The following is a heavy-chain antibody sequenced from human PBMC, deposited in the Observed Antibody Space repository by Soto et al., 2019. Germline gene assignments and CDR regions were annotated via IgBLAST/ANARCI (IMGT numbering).Heavy chain of an antibody. CDR3: AHRVLRSVFGLVTTTAIYFDF. J-gene: IGHJ4*02. Sequence: QITLNESGPTVVRPTETLTLTCRFSGFSLTTSGVGVGWIRQSPGKAAEGLALIYWDDDKRYSASLKIRLTITKDTSKNQVGLTVSDLDSPDTATYYCAHRVLRSVFGLVTTTAIYFDFWGQGTPVAGSS. CDR2: IYWDDDK. V-gene: IGHV2-5*02. D-gene: IGHD3-3*01. CDR1: GFSLTTSGVG.